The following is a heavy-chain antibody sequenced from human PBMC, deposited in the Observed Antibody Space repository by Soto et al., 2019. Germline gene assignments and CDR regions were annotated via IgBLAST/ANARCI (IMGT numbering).Heavy chain of an antibody. V-gene: IGHV3-23*01. CDR1: GHTFHSYA. Sequence: EVQLLESGGGLVQPGGSLRLSCVASGHTFHSYAMSWVRQAPGKGLEWVSGISGSGGSTYYADFVRGRFTISRDDSKNTLYLQMNSLRAEDTAVYYCAKVSRGIDVVRAGLNGGDGSPVTVSP. J-gene: IGHJ4*01. CDR3: AKVSRGIDVVRAGLN. D-gene: IGHD2-2*01. CDR2: ISGSGGST.